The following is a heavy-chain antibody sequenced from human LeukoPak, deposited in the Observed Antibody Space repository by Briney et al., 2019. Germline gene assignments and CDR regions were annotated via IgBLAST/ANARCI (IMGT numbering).Heavy chain of an antibody. V-gene: IGHV3-7*03. J-gene: IGHJ5*02. D-gene: IGHD1-26*01. CDR2: IKQEGSAR. CDR1: GFSFSSYW. CDR3: ARAPKYRLVGVPKGPFDP. Sequence: GGSLRLSCVASGFSFSSYWMSWVRQTPGKGLEWVANIKQEGSARYYVDSVTGRFTISRDNAMNSLYLQMNSLRAEDTAVYYCARAPKYRLVGVPKGPFDPWGQGTLVTVSS.